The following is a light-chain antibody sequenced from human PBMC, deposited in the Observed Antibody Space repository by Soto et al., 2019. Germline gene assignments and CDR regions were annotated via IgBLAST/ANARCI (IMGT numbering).Light chain of an antibody. V-gene: IGLV1-44*01. CDR3: AAWDDSLNGLV. CDR1: SSNIGSNT. J-gene: IGLJ2*01. CDR2: SNN. Sequence: QLVLPQPPSASGTPGQRVTLSCSGSSSNIGSNTVNWYQQLPGTAPKLLIYSNNQRPSGVPDRFSGSKSGTSASLAISGLQSEDEADYYCAAWDDSLNGLVFGGGTKLTVL.